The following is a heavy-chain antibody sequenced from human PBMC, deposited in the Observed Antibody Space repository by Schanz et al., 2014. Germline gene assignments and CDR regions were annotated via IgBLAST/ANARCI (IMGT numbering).Heavy chain of an antibody. CDR1: GYTFTNYY. CDR2: INPSGGRT. J-gene: IGHJ5*02. D-gene: IGHD5-12*01. CDR3: ARAAMVATSAQTFVDH. V-gene: IGHV1-46*01. Sequence: AQLVPSGAQVKEPGASVNVSCKASGYTFTNYYLHWVRQAPGQGLEWMGVINPSGGRTWHPQRFQGRITMTTDTSTGTAYMGLNSLRSEDTAVYYCARAAMVATSAQTFVDHWGQGTLVTVSS.